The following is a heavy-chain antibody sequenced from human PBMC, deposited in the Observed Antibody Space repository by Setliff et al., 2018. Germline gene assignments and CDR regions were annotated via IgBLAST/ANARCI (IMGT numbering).Heavy chain of an antibody. Sequence: GSLRLSCAGSGFSFSIFWMSWVRKAPGKGLEWVATIKQDGSEKFYVDSVKGRFTISRDNAKNSLYLQMDSLRVEDTAMYFCARDRGGGLYDYWGRGTLVTVSS. J-gene: IGHJ4*02. CDR1: GFSFSIFW. V-gene: IGHV3-7*01. CDR2: IKQDGSEK. D-gene: IGHD3-16*01. CDR3: ARDRGGGLYDY.